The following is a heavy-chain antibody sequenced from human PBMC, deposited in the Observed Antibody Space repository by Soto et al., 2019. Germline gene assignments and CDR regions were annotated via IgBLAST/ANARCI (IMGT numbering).Heavy chain of an antibody. J-gene: IGHJ4*02. CDR1: GFTFSSYA. CDR2: ISYDGNNK. CDR3: ARGPSSLTRFDY. V-gene: IGHV3-30-3*01. Sequence: QVQLVESGGGVVQPGRSLRLSCAASGFTFSSYAMHGVRQAPGKGLEWVAVISYDGNNKYYADSVKGRFTISRDNSKNTLYLQMNSLRAEDTAVYYCARGPSSLTRFDYWGQGTLVTVSS. D-gene: IGHD2-2*01.